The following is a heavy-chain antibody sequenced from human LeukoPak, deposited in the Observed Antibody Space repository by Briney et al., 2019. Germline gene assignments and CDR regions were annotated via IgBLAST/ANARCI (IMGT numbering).Heavy chain of an antibody. V-gene: IGHV4-34*01. J-gene: IGHJ4*02. CDR3: ASRIVPSSDFDY. D-gene: IGHD5-12*01. CDR1: GGPFSGYY. CDR2: INHCGST. Sequence: SETLSLTCAVYGGPFSGYYWSWIRQPPGKGLEWIGEINHCGSTNYNPSLKSRVTISVDTSKNQFSLKLSSVTVADTAVYYCASRIVPSSDFDYWGQGTLVTVSS.